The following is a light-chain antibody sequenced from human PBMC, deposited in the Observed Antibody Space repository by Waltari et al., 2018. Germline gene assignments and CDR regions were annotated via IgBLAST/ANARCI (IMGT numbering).Light chain of an antibody. CDR3: CSYTSSNTYV. Sequence: QSALTQPASVSGSPGQSITISCTGTSSDVGGYAHVSWYQQHPGKAPKFMIYEVSSRPSGVSNRFSGSKSANTASLTISGLQAEDEADYYCCSYTSSNTYVFGTGTKVTVL. V-gene: IGLV2-14*01. J-gene: IGLJ1*01. CDR1: SSDVGGYAH. CDR2: EVS.